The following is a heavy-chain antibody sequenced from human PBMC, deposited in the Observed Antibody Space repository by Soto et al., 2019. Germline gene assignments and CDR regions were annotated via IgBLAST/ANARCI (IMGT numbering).Heavy chain of an antibody. CDR3: ARESGGWDHSDRYDP. D-gene: IGHD1-26*01. CDR2: IHRTGST. Sequence: YRMWASPCTKKGLEWIGFIHRTGSTKYNPSLESRVTISVDTSQNQLSLRLSSVPAADTAVYYCARESGGWDHSDRYDP. J-gene: IGHJ5*02. V-gene: IGHV4-59*01. CDR1: Y.